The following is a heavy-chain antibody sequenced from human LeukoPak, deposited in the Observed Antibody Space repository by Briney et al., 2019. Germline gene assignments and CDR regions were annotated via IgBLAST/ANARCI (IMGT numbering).Heavy chain of an antibody. CDR3: AKNGKDNYDMFFDY. Sequence: PGGSLRLSCAASGFSFSNHAMSWVRQAPGKGLEWVSALGDNDGRTFYADSVKGRFTISRDNSKNTLYLQMNSLRAEDTAIYYCAKNGKDNYDMFFDYWGQGTLVTVSS. J-gene: IGHJ4*02. D-gene: IGHD3-9*01. CDR1: GFSFSNHA. V-gene: IGHV3-23*01. CDR2: LGDNDGRT.